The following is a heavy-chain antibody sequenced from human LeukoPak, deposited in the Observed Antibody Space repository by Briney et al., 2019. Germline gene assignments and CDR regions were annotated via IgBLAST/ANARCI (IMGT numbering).Heavy chain of an antibody. V-gene: IGHV4-34*01. J-gene: IGHJ4*02. D-gene: IGHD3-10*01. Sequence: PSETLSLTCAVYGGSFSGYYWSWIRQPPGKGLEWIGEINHSGSTNYNPSLKSRVTISVDTSKNQFSLKLSSMTAADTAVYYCARAGWFGEFSTDYWGQGTLVTVSS. CDR1: GGSFSGYY. CDR3: ARAGWFGEFSTDY. CDR2: INHSGST.